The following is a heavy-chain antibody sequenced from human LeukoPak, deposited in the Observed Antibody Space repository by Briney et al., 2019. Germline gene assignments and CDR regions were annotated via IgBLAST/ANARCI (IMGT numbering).Heavy chain of an antibody. CDR3: ARRGYNWNDLYYYYGMDV. CDR2: MYPNGGNT. Sequence: GASVKVSCKASGYTFTSYDINWVRQGTGQGLEWMGWMYPNGGNTGYAQKFQGRVTMTRNTSISTAYMELSSLRSEDTAVYYCARRGYNWNDLYYYYGMDVWGQGTTVTVSS. CDR1: GYTFTSYD. V-gene: IGHV1-8*01. D-gene: IGHD1-1*01. J-gene: IGHJ6*02.